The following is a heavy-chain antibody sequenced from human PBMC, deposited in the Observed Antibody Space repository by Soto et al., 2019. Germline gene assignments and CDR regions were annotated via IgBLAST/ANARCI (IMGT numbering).Heavy chain of an antibody. D-gene: IGHD3-3*01. Sequence: ASVKVSCKASGYTFTSYGISWVRQAPGQGLEWMGWISAYNGNTNYAQKLQGRVTMTTDTSTSTAYMELRSLRSDDTALFYCARALRSRFYYYYYMDVWGKGTTVTVSS. CDR3: ARALRSRFYYYYYMDV. V-gene: IGHV1-18*01. CDR1: GYTFTSYG. CDR2: ISAYNGNT. J-gene: IGHJ6*03.